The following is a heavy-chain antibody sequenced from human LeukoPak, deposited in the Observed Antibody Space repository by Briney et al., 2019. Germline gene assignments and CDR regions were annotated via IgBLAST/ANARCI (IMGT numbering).Heavy chain of an antibody. Sequence: GGSLRLSCAASGFTSSSYGMHWVRQAPGKGLEWVAVIPSDGSNAYYADSVKGRFTMSRDNSKNTLFVQMNSLRAEDTAVYYCAKDLSGRKGPFDYWGQGTLVTVSS. J-gene: IGHJ4*02. CDR1: GFTSSSYG. CDR3: AKDLSGRKGPFDY. D-gene: IGHD3-10*01. V-gene: IGHV3-30*18. CDR2: IPSDGSNA.